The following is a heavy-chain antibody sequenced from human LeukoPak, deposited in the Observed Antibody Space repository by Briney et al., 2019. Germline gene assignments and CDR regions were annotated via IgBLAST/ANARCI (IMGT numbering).Heavy chain of an antibody. J-gene: IGHJ4*02. CDR3: AGWTQPPL. V-gene: IGHV3-73*01. CDR2: IRSKANSYAT. D-gene: IGHD5-18*01. Sequence: GGSLRLSCAASGFTFSGSAMHWVRQASGKGLEWVGRIRSKANSYATAYAASVKGRFTISRDDSENTVYLQMNSLRAEDTAIYYCAGWTQPPLWGQGTLVTVSS. CDR1: GFTFSGSA.